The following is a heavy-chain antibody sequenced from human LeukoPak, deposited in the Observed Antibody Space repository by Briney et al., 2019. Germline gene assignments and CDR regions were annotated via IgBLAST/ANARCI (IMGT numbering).Heavy chain of an antibody. D-gene: IGHD3-22*01. CDR1: GYTFTSYY. Sequence: ASVKVSCKASGYTFTSYYMHWVRQAPGQGLEWMGIINPSGGRISYAQKFQGRVTMTRDTSTGTVYMELSSLRSEDTAVYYCARLPYDSSGYYLNYPDYWGQGTLVTVSS. CDR3: ARLPYDSSGYYLNYPDY. V-gene: IGHV1-46*01. J-gene: IGHJ4*02. CDR2: INPSGGRI.